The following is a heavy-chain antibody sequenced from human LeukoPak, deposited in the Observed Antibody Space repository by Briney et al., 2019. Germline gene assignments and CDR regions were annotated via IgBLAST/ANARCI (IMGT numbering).Heavy chain of an antibody. J-gene: IGHJ4*02. V-gene: IGHV1-2*02. Sequence: PLASVKVSRKASGYTFTGYYMHWVRQAPGQGLEWMGWINANSGGTNYAQKFQGRVTMTRDTSISTAYMELSRLRSDDTAVYYCARSSRYDIWTGYPYWGQGTLVTVSP. D-gene: IGHD3-9*01. CDR3: ARSSRYDIWTGYPY. CDR1: GYTFTGYY. CDR2: INANSGGT.